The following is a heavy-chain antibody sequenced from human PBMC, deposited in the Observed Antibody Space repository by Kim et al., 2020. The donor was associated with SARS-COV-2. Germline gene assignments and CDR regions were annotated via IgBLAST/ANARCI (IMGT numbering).Heavy chain of an antibody. CDR1: GFTFSSYG. J-gene: IGHJ6*02. CDR2: IWYDGSNK. Sequence: GGSLRLSCAASGFTFSSYGMHWVRQAPGKGLEWVAVIWYDGSNKYYADSVKGRFTISRDNSKNTLYLQMNSLRAEDTAVYYCARDEVVPAAISHQKNYYYYGMDVWGQGTTVTVSS. CDR3: ARDEVVPAAISHQKNYYYYGMDV. V-gene: IGHV3-33*01. D-gene: IGHD2-2*02.